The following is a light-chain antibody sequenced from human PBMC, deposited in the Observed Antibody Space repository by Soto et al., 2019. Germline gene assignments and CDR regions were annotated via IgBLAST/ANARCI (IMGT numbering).Light chain of an antibody. CDR2: GAS. J-gene: IGKJ1*01. CDR1: QSVSSSY. Sequence: EMVLTQSPGTLSLCPGERATLSCRARQSVSSSYLACYHQKPGQDPRLLIYGASSRATGIPDRFSGSGSGTDFTLTISRLEPEDCAVSYCQQYGSSPQTFGQGTKVAIK. CDR3: QQYGSSPQT. V-gene: IGKV3-20*01.